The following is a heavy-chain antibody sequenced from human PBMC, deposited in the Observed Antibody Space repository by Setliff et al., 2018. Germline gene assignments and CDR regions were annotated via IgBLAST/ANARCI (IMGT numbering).Heavy chain of an antibody. CDR1: AKTFTAYY. CDR2: INPGGLSS. Sequence: ASVKVSCKASAKTFTAYYVHWVRQAPGQGLEWMGIINPGGLSSSSTQKFEGRVTMTRDTSTSTAYMDLSRLTSDDTATYYCAGVDVLTASPFWGQGILVTVSS. V-gene: IGHV1-46*01. D-gene: IGHD3-9*01. CDR3: AGVDVLTASPF. J-gene: IGHJ4*02.